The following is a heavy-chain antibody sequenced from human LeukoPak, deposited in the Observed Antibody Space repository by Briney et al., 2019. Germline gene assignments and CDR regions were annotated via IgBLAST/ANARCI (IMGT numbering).Heavy chain of an antibody. D-gene: IGHD1-26*01. CDR2: IDPSGGST. V-gene: IGHV1-46*01. CDR1: GYTFTSYY. Sequence: ASVKVSCKTSGYTFTSYYIHWVRQAPGQGLEWMGLIDPSGGSTSYAQKFQGRVTMTRDTSTNTVYMELSSLRSEDTAVYYCARDRYSGSQGNWFDPWGQGTLVTVSS. CDR3: ARDRYSGSQGNWFDP. J-gene: IGHJ5*02.